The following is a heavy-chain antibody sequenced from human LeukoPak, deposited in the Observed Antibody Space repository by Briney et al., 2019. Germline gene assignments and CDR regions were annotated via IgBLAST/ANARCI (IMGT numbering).Heavy chain of an antibody. V-gene: IGHV1-69*04. J-gene: IGHJ5*02. CDR1: GGTFSSYA. CDR2: IIPILGIA. CDR3: ARDQVPSIAARPWNNWFDP. D-gene: IGHD6-6*01. Sequence: SVKVSCKASGGTFSSYAISWVRQAPGQGLGWMGRIIPILGIANYAQKFQGRVTITADKDTSTAYMELSSLRSEDTAVYYCARDQVPSIAARPWNNWFDPWGQGTLVTVSS.